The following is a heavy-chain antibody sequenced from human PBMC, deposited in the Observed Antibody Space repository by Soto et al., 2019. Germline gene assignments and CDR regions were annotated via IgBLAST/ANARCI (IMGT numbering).Heavy chain of an antibody. Sequence: QVQVVRSGAEVKRPGASVRVSCKASGYTFTYFDINWVRQAAGQGFEWLGFMSPSTGNTGYAQKLQGRITLTRDTSIDTAYMDLTGLTPDDSAVYYCARGASPWGQGTLVTVSS. CDR1: GYTFTYFD. J-gene: IGHJ5*02. V-gene: IGHV1-8*01. CDR3: ARGASP. CDR2: MSPSTGNT.